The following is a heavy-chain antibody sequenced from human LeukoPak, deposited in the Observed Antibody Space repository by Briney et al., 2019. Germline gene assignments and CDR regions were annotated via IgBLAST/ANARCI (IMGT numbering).Heavy chain of an antibody. D-gene: IGHD3-10*01. V-gene: IGHV4-59*01. CDR1: GGSISSYY. Sequence: SETLSLTCTVSGGSISSYYWSWIRQPPGKGLEWIGYIYYSGSTKYNPSLKSRVTISVDTSKNQFSLKLTSVTAADTAVYYCARVHYYGSGLSSYFDYWGQGSLVAVSS. J-gene: IGHJ4*02. CDR3: ARVHYYGSGLSSYFDY. CDR2: IYYSGST.